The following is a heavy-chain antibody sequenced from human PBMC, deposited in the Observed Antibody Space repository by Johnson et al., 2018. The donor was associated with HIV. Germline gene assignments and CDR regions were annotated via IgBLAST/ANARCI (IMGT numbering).Heavy chain of an antibody. CDR2: LYSGRST. CDR1: GFTVSSNY. D-gene: IGHD3-3*01. Sequence: VQLVESGGGLIQPGGSLRLSCAASGFTVSSNYMSWVRQAPGTGLEWVSVLYSGRSTYYADSVKARFTISRDNSKNTLYLQMNSLRAEDTAVYYCARTSLEWLLFAFDIWGQGTMVTVSS. CDR3: ARTSLEWLLFAFDI. V-gene: IGHV3-53*01. J-gene: IGHJ3*02.